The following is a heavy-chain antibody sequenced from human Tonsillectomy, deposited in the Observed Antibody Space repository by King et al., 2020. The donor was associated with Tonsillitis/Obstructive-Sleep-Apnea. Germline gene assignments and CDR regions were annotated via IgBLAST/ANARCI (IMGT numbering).Heavy chain of an antibody. CDR3: AHTRLWSHYSGLDV. V-gene: IGHV2-5*02. CDR1: GFSLSTSGVG. D-gene: IGHD3-10*01. CDR2: IYWDDDK. Sequence: FTLKESGPTLVKPTQTLTLTCTFSGFSLSTSGVGVGWIRQPPGKALEWLALIYWDDDKRYSPSLKTRLTITKDTSKNQVVLTMTNMDPVDSATYYCAHTRLWSHYSGLDVWGQGTTVTVSS. J-gene: IGHJ6*02.